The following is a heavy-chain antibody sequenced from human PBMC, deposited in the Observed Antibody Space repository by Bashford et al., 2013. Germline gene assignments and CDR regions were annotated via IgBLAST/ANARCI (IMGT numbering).Heavy chain of an antibody. Sequence: SETLSLTCSVSSGSISSDYWSWFRQSPGKGLEWIGYIFYTGSTNYNFSLKSRVTISLDTSKNQFSLKLTSVTAADTAVYYCARDINDGVGRIPMNWFDPWGQGTLVTVSS. V-gene: IGHV4-59*01. CDR2: IFYTGST. CDR3: ARDINDGVGRIPMNWFDP. CDR1: SGSISSDY. J-gene: IGHJ5*02. D-gene: IGHD2-15*01.